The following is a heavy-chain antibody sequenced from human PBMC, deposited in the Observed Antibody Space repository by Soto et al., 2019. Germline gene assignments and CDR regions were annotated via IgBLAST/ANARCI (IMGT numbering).Heavy chain of an antibody. CDR3: ARDDLARPFDP. CDR2: IIPILGIA. V-gene: IGHV1-69*08. Sequence: QVQLVQSGAEVKKPGSSVKVSCKASGGTFSSYTISWVRQAPGQGLEWMGRIIPILGIANYAQKFQGRVTITADKPPSTAYMELSSLRSEDTAVYYCARDDLARPFDPWGQGTLVTVSS. J-gene: IGHJ5*02. CDR1: GGTFSSYT.